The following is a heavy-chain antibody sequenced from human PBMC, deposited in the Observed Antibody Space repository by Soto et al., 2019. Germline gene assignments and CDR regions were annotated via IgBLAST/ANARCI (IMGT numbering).Heavy chain of an antibody. CDR1: GYSISSGYY. D-gene: IGHD2-21*02. V-gene: IGHV4-38-2*01. J-gene: IGHJ4*02. CDR2: IYHSGST. CDR3: ARVGSTVVTPDFDY. Sequence: TLSLTCAVSGYSISSGYYWGWIRQPPGKGLEWIGSIYHSGSTYYNPSLKSRVTISVDTSKNQFSLKLSSVTAADTAVYYCARVGSTVVTPDFDYWGQGTLVTVSS.